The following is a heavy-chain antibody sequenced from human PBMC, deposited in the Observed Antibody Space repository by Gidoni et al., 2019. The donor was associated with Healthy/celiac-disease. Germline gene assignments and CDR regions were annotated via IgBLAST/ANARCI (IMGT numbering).Heavy chain of an antibody. CDR3: SSVIRSGYFYFDY. CDR2: IYYSGST. D-gene: IGHD3-22*01. V-gene: IGHV4-39*01. Sequence: DGLEWGGSIYYSGSTYFNPSLKSRVTISVDTSHNHFSLKLSSVTAADTAVYYCSSVIRSGYFYFDYLGQGTLVTVAS. J-gene: IGHJ4*02.